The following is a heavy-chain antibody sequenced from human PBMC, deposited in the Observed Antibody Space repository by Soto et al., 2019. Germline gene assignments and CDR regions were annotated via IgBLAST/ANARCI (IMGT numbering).Heavy chain of an antibody. J-gene: IGHJ4*02. CDR3: ARVGGVAARTFDY. CDR2: IYYSGST. CDR1: GGSINDFY. Sequence: SETLSLPCTVSGGSINDFYWSWIRQPPVKGLEWIGYIYYSGSTDYNPSLKGRVTISVDTSKNQFSLKLRSVTAADTAVYYCARVGGVAARTFDYWGQGTLVTVSS. V-gene: IGHV4-59*01. D-gene: IGHD6-6*01.